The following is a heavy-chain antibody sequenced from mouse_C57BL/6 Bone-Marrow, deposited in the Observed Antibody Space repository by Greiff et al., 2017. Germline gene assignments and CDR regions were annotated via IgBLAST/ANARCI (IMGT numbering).Heavy chain of an antibody. V-gene: IGHV1-64*01. J-gene: IGHJ4*01. CDR1: GYTFTSYW. Sequence: QVQLQQPGAELVKPGASVKLSCKASGYTFTSYWMHWVKQRPGQGLEWIGMIHPNSGSTNYNEKFKSKATLTVDKSSSTAYMQLSSLTSEDSAVYYCAREGGYPYAMDYGGQGTSVTVSS. CDR3: AREGGYPYAMDY. CDR2: IHPNSGST. D-gene: IGHD2-2*01.